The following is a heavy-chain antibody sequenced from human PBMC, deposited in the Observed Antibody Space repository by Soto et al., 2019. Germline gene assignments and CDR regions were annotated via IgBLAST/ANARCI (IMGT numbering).Heavy chain of an antibody. V-gene: IGHV3-13*01. CDR3: ARVGSYYYGSGSLSYGMDV. Sequence: EVQLVESGGGLVQPGGSLRLSCAASGFTFSSYDMHWVRQATGKGLEWVSAIGTAGDTYYPGSVKSRFTISRENAKNSLYLQMNSLRAEDTAVYYCARVGSYYYGSGSLSYGMDVWGQGTTVTVSS. CDR1: GFTFSSYD. D-gene: IGHD3-10*01. CDR2: IGTAGDT. J-gene: IGHJ6*02.